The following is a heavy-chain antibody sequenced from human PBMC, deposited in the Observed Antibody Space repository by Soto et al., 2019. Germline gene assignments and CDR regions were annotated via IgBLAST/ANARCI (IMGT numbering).Heavy chain of an antibody. CDR1: GGSISSGGYY. CDR3: AREAKPLGAYWSGYHGWFDP. D-gene: IGHD3-3*01. J-gene: IGHJ5*02. V-gene: IGHV4-31*03. Sequence: PSETLSLTCTVSGGSISSGGYYWSWIRQHPGKGLEWIGYIYYSGSTYYNPSLKSRVTISVDTSKNQFSLKLSSVTAADTAVYYCAREAKPLGAYWSGYHGWFDPWGQGTLVTVSS. CDR2: IYYSGST.